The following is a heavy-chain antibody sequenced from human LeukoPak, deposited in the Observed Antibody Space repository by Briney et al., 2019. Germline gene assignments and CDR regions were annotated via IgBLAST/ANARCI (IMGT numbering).Heavy chain of an antibody. D-gene: IGHD5-12*01. J-gene: IGHJ4*02. V-gene: IGHV3-74*01. CDR1: GFTVSSYW. CDR3: DTFTVVATTKPGGAGGYL. Sequence: TGGSLRLSCAASGFTVSSYWMHWVRQAPGKGLVWVSRINSDGSSTIYADSVKGRFTISRDNAKNKLYLQMNSLRAEDTAVYYCDTFTVVATTKPGGAGGYLWGQGTMVTVSS. CDR2: INSDGSST.